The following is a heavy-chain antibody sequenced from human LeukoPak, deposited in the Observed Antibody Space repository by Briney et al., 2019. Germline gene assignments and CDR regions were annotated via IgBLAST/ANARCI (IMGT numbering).Heavy chain of an antibody. D-gene: IGHD3-10*01. Sequence: ASVKVSCKASGYTFIGYYMHWVRQAPGQGLEWMGWINAGNGNTKYSQKFQGRVTITRDTSASTAYMELSSLRSEDTAVYYCARDGSGSYYNWFDPWGQGTLVTVSS. CDR3: ARDGSGSYYNWFDP. CDR1: GYTFIGYY. V-gene: IGHV1-3*01. CDR2: INAGNGNT. J-gene: IGHJ5*02.